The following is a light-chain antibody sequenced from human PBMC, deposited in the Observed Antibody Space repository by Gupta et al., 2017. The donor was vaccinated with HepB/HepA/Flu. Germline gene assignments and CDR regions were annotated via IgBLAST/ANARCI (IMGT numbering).Light chain of an antibody. CDR2: DTN. CDR1: SGSVSTSYY. V-gene: IGLV8-61*01. CDR3: VLDMGSGISV. Sequence: QTVVTQEPSLSVSPGGTVTLTCGLSSGSVSTSYYPSWYQQTPGQAPRTLNYDTNTRSAGVPDLFSGSIRGNKAAITITGVQADDESDYCCVLDMGSGISVFGGGTKLTVL. J-gene: IGLJ2*01.